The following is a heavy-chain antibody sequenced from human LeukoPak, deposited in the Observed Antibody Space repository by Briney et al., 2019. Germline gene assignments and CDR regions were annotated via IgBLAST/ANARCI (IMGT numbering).Heavy chain of an antibody. CDR3: ARDGVFRFEVGDVYYYYMDV. Sequence: GASVKVSCKASGYTFTSYDINWVRQATGQGLEWMGWMNPNSGNTGYAQKFQGRVTITRNTSISTAYMELSSLRSEDTAVYYCARDGVFRFEVGDVYYYYMDVWGKGTTVIISS. CDR2: MNPNSGNT. D-gene: IGHD2-21*02. V-gene: IGHV1-8*03. CDR1: GYTFTSYD. J-gene: IGHJ6*03.